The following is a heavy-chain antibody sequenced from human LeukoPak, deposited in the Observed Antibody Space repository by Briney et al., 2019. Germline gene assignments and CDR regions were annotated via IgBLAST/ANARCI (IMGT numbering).Heavy chain of an antibody. D-gene: IGHD1-7*01. CDR3: AREHNWDYVGDRRFDP. V-gene: IGHV1-8*01. CDR2: MNPNSGNT. J-gene: IGHJ5*02. CDR1: GYTFTSCD. Sequence: ASVKVSCKASGYTFTSCDINWVRQATGHGLEWMGWMNPNSGNTGYAQKFQGRVTMTRNTSISTAYMEPSSLTSEDTAVYYCAREHNWDYVGDRRFDPWGQGTLVTVSS.